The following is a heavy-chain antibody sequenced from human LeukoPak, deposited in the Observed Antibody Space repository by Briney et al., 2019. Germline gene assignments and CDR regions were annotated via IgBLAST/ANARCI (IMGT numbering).Heavy chain of an antibody. CDR1: GFTFSSHW. D-gene: IGHD4-11*01. CDR2: INQGGSEN. J-gene: IGHJ6*03. Sequence: GGSLRLSCAASGFTFSSHWMSWVRQAPGKGLEWVANINQGGSENYYVDSVKGRFTISRDNAKNSLYLQMNSLRAEDTAMYYCARDSSTTSGAYYYYYMDVWGKGTTVTVSS. CDR3: ARDSSTTSGAYYYYYMDV. V-gene: IGHV3-7*01.